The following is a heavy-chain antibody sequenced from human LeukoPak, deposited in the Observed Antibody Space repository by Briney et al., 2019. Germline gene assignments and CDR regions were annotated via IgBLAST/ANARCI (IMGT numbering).Heavy chain of an antibody. D-gene: IGHD2-2*01. Sequence: SETLSLTCTVSGGSLSSYYWSWIRQPPGTGLEWIGYIYYSGSTNYNPSLKSRVTISVDTSKNQFSLKLSSVTAADTAVYYCASGGAAASNWFDPWGQGTLVTVSS. CDR3: ASGGAAASNWFDP. CDR2: IYYSGST. V-gene: IGHV4-59*01. J-gene: IGHJ5*02. CDR1: GGSLSSYY.